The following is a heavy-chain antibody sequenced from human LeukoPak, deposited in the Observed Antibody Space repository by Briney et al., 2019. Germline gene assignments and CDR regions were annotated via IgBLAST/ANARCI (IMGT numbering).Heavy chain of an antibody. J-gene: IGHJ4*02. CDR1: GFPFSSYG. CDR3: ARDNGENYHTAFDY. D-gene: IGHD2-8*01. Sequence: GGSLRLSCAASGFPFSSYGMHWVRQAPGKGLEWVSYISYDGANKYYADSVKGRFTISRDNAKNTLYLQMNSLRAEDTAVYYCARDNGENYHTAFDYWGQGTLVTVSS. CDR2: ISYDGANK. V-gene: IGHV3-33*05.